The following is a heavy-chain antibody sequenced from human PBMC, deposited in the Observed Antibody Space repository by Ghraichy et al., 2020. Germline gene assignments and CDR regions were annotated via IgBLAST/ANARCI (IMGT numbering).Heavy chain of an antibody. CDR2: IYNSGST. D-gene: IGHD5-24*01. Sequence: SETLSLTCTVSGGSITSYYWSWIRQPLGKGLEWIGYIYNSGSTDYNPSIKSRVSISVDTSKNQFSLKLSSVTAADTAVYYCAKRVAMATLAGYWYFDLWGRGTLVTVSS. J-gene: IGHJ2*01. V-gene: IGHV4-4*09. CDR1: GGSITSYY. CDR3: AKRVAMATLAGYWYFDL.